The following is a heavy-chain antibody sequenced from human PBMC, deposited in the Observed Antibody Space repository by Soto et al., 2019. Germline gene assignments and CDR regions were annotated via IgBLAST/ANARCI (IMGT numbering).Heavy chain of an antibody. CDR1: GGSISSGGYY. CDR3: ARFAPKTIVVRWGSSWFDP. V-gene: IGHV4-31*03. Sequence: PSETLSLTCTVSGGSISSGGYYWSWIRQHPGKGLEWIGYIYYSGSTYYNPSLKSRVTISVDTSKNQFSLKLSSVTAADTAVYYCARFAPKTIVVRWGSSWFDPWGQGTLVTVSS. D-gene: IGHD3-16*01. J-gene: IGHJ5*02. CDR2: IYYSGST.